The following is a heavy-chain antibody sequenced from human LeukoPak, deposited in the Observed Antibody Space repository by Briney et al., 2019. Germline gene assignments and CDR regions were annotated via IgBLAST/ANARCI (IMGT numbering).Heavy chain of an antibody. D-gene: IGHD4-17*01. CDR3: ARGPPTTVTTGPLFDP. V-gene: IGHV3-48*01. CDR2: ISSSSSTI. Sequence: GGSLRLSCAASGFTFSSYSMNWVRQAPGKGLEWVSYISSSSSTIYYADSVKGRFTISRDNAKNSLYLQMNSLRAEDTAVYYCARGPPTTVTTGPLFDPWGQGTLVTVSS. CDR1: GFTFSSYS. J-gene: IGHJ5*02.